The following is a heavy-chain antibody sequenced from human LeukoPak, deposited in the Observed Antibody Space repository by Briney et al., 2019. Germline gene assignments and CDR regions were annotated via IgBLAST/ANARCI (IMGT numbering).Heavy chain of an antibody. CDR3: VKTHYSDSSDFFYY. D-gene: IGHD3-22*01. Sequence: PGGSLRLSCSASGFTFSSFAMHWVRQAPGKGLEYVSGITTNGGSTYYADSVKGRFTISRDNSKNTLYLQMSSLRPEDTSVYYCVKTHYSDSSDFFYYWGQGTLVTVSS. CDR1: GFTFSSFA. J-gene: IGHJ4*02. CDR2: ITTNGGST. V-gene: IGHV3-64D*09.